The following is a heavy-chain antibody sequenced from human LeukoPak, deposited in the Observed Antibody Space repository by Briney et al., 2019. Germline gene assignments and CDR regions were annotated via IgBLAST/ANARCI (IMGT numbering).Heavy chain of an antibody. CDR1: GFTFSSYA. CDR3: AKSGITMVRGVIIPDYYFDY. D-gene: IGHD3-10*01. V-gene: IGHV3-23*01. J-gene: IGHJ4*02. CDR2: ISGSGGST. Sequence: GGSLRLSCAASGFTFSSYAMSWVRQAPGKGLEWVSAISGSGGSTYYADSVKGRFTISRDNSKNTLYLQMNSLRAEDTAVYYCAKSGITMVRGVIIPDYYFDYWGQGTLVTVSS.